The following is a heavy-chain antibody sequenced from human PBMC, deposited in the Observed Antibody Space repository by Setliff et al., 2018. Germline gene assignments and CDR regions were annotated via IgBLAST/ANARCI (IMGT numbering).Heavy chain of an antibody. J-gene: IGHJ4*02. V-gene: IGHV3-7*01. CDR1: GFSFRNCW. D-gene: IGHD3-10*02. Sequence: LKISCVGTGFSFRNCWASWVRQAPGKGPEWVASINPGGSEKYYVDSVRGRFTISRDNARNSLSLQMNSLRSDDTAVYYCLGAGTCSYWGQGTRVTVSS. CDR3: LGAGTCSY. CDR2: INPGGSEK.